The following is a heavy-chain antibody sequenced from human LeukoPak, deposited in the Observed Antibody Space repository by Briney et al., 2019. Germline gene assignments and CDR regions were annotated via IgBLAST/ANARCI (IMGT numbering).Heavy chain of an antibody. J-gene: IGHJ4*02. CDR1: GFTFSSYA. V-gene: IGHV3-30-3*01. CDR3: ARDRYVDTAMVTFDY. Sequence: GGSLRLSCAASGFTFSSYAMHWVRQAPGKGLEWVAVISYDGSNKYYADSVKGRFSISRDNSKNTLYLQMNSLRAEDTAVYYCARDRYVDTAMVTFDYWGQGTLVTVSS. CDR2: ISYDGSNK. D-gene: IGHD5-18*01.